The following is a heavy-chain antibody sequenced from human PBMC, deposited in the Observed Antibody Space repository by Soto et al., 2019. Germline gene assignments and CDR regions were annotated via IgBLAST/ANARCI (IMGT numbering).Heavy chain of an antibody. Sequence: KASETLSLTCAVSGGSISSSNWWSWVRQPPGKGLEWIGEIYHSGSTNYNPSLKSRVTISVDKSKNQFSLKLSSVTAADTAVYYCARAPINPTPRYCSGGSCYGDGMDVWGQGTTVTVSS. J-gene: IGHJ6*02. CDR1: GGSISSSNW. V-gene: IGHV4-4*02. D-gene: IGHD2-15*01. CDR2: IYHSGST. CDR3: ARAPINPTPRYCSGGSCYGDGMDV.